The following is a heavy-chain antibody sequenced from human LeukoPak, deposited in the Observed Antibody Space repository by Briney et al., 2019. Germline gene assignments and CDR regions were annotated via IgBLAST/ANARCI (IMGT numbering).Heavy chain of an antibody. Sequence: SQTLSLTCAISGDSVSSNSAAWNWIRQSPSRGLEWLGRTYYRSKWYNDYAVSVKSRITINPDTSKNQFSLQLNSVTPEDTAVYYCVKGLRSNNNWYSPFDSWGQGTLVAVSS. CDR3: VKGLRSNNNWYSPFDS. D-gene: IGHD2-21*01. J-gene: IGHJ4*02. CDR2: TYYRSKWYN. CDR1: GDSVSSNSAA. V-gene: IGHV6-1*01.